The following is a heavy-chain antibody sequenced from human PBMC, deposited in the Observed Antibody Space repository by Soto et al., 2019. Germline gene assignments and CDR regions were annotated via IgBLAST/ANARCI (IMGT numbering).Heavy chain of an antibody. D-gene: IGHD3-3*01. Sequence: EVQLVESGGGLVQPGGSLRLSCAASGFTFSTYSMNWVRQAPGKGLEWVSYIRSTSDVIYFADSVKGQFTISRDNAKNSLSMQMNSLSAGDRAVYYCARVWYYDFRSCTISHSYYMDVWGKGTTGTGSS. CDR2: IRSTSDVI. CDR3: ARVWYYDFRSCTISHSYYMDV. CDR1: GFTFSTYS. V-gene: IGHV3-48*01. J-gene: IGHJ6*03.